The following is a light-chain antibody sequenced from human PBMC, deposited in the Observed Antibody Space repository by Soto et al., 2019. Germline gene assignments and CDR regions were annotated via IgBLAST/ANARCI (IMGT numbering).Light chain of an antibody. J-gene: IGLJ2*01. CDR1: SSDVGGYNY. CDR2: DVS. Sequence: QSALTQPASVSGSPGQSITISCTGTSSDVGGYNYVSWYQQHPARAPKLMIYDVSDRPSGVSNRFSGSKSGNTASLTISGLQAEDGADYYCSSYTSSSTLMVFGGGTKLTVL. V-gene: IGLV2-14*01. CDR3: SSYTSSSTLMV.